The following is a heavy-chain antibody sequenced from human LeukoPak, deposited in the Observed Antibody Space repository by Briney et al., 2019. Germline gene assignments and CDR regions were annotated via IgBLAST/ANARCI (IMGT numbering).Heavy chain of an antibody. CDR3: ARRGLLGYCSGATCYDAFDI. V-gene: IGHV5-51*01. J-gene: IGHJ3*02. Sequence: PGESLKISCKGSGYIFTNYWITWVRQTPGKGLECMGIIHPGDSDTRYSPSFQAQVTISVDKSISTAYLQWSSLKASDTAMYYCARRGLLGYCSGATCYDAFDIWGQGIMVTVSS. D-gene: IGHD2-15*01. CDR2: IHPGDSDT. CDR1: GYIFTNYW.